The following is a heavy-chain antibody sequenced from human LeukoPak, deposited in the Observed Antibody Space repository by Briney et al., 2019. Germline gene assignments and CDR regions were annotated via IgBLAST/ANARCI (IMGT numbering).Heavy chain of an antibody. CDR1: GFTFSSYA. CDR2: ISYDGSNK. V-gene: IGHV3-30*04. CDR3: ARVGEQQLEYYFDC. J-gene: IGHJ4*02. Sequence: PGRSLRLSCAASGFTFSSYAMHWVRQAPGKGLEWVAVISYDGSNKYYTDSVKGRFTISRVNSKNTLYLQMNSLRAEDTAVYYCARVGEQQLEYYFDCWGQGTLVTVSS. D-gene: IGHD6-13*01.